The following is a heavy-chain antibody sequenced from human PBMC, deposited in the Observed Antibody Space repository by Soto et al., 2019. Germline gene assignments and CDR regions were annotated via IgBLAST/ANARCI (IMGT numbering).Heavy chain of an antibody. CDR1: GFTFSSYA. CDR2: ISGSGGST. J-gene: IGHJ4*02. CDR3: ANPGAYCGGDCLSGYFDY. V-gene: IGHV3-23*01. Sequence: PGGSLRLSCAASGFTFSSYAMSWVRQAPGKGLEWVSAISGSGGSTYYADSVRGRFTISRDNSKNTLYLQMNSLRAEDTAVYYCANPGAYCGGDCLSGYFDYWGQGTLVTVSS. D-gene: IGHD2-21*02.